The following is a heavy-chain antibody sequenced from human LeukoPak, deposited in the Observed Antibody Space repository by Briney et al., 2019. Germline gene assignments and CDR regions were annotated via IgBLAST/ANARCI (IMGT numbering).Heavy chain of an antibody. V-gene: IGHV3-33*06. J-gene: IGHJ4*02. CDR1: GFTFSSYG. CDR3: ANPGEWLTAGY. D-gene: IGHD3-3*01. CDR2: IWYDGSNK. Sequence: GGSLRLSCAASGFTFSSYGMHWVRQAPGKGLEWVAVIWYDGSNKYYADSVKGRFTISRDNSKNTPYLQMNSLRAEDTAVYYCANPGEWLTAGYWGQGTLVTVSS.